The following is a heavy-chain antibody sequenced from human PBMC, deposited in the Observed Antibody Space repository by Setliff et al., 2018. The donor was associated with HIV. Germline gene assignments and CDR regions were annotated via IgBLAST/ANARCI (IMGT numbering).Heavy chain of an antibody. D-gene: IGHD2-21*02. CDR1: GGFISNSRYY. V-gene: IGHV4-39*07. CDR3: ASCGVDCYVQEAFDI. Sequence: SETLSLTCTVSGGFISNSRYYWSWIRQPPGKGLEWIGSIYYSGSTYYNPSLKSRVTMSRDMSKNQLSLTLTSLTAADTAVYYCASCGVDCYVQEAFDIWGRGTLVTVSS. J-gene: IGHJ3*02. CDR2: IYYSGST.